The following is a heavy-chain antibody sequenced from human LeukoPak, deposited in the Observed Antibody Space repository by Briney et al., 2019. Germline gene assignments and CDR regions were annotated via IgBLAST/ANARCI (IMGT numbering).Heavy chain of an antibody. CDR2: ISSSSSTI. CDR1: GFTFSSYS. V-gene: IGHV3-48*01. CDR3: ARNGGIRLLSDAFDI. Sequence: PGGSLRLSCAASGFTFSSYSMNWVRQAPGKGLEWVSYISSSSSTIYYADSVKGRFTISRDNAKNSLYLQMDSLRAEDTAVYYCARNGGIRLLSDAFDIWGQGTMVTVSS. J-gene: IGHJ3*02. D-gene: IGHD3-16*01.